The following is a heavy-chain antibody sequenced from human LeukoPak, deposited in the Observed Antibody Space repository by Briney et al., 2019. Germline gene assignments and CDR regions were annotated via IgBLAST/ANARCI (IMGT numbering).Heavy chain of an antibody. V-gene: IGHV4-59*01. CDR1: GGSISSYY. Sequence: SETLSLTCTVSGGSISSYYWSWIRQPPGKGLEWSGYIYYSGSTNYNPSLKSRVTISVDTSKNQFSLKLSSVTAADTAVYYCARGTQYYDSSGYYRYWGQGTLVTVSS. D-gene: IGHD3-22*01. CDR3: ARGTQYYDSSGYYRY. J-gene: IGHJ4*02. CDR2: IYYSGST.